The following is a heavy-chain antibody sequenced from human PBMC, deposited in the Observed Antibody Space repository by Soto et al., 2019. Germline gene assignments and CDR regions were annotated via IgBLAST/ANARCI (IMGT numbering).Heavy chain of an antibody. V-gene: IGHV4-31*03. Sequence: QVQLQESGPGLVKPSQTLSLTCTVSGGSISSGGYYWSWIRQHPGKGLEWIGYIYYSGSTYYNPSLKSRXIIXVXMSKNQFSLKLSSVTAADTAVYYCARDYGDYGYFDYWGQGTLVTVSS. D-gene: IGHD4-17*01. CDR2: IYYSGST. J-gene: IGHJ4*02. CDR3: ARDYGDYGYFDY. CDR1: GGSISSGGYY.